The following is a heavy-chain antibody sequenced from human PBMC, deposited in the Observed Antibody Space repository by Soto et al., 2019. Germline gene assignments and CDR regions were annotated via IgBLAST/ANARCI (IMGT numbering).Heavy chain of an antibody. J-gene: IGHJ4*02. CDR2: ISGSGGRT. D-gene: IGHD3-10*01. V-gene: IGHV3-23*01. CDR3: AKAGDYHGSESYFPLDY. Sequence: EVQLLESGGVLVQPGGSLRLSCAASGFTFSTYAMTWVRQAPGKGLEWVSSISGSGGRTYHADSVKGRFTISRDNSKNTLYLQTNSLRAEDTAVYYCAKAGDYHGSESYFPLDYWGQGTLVPVSS. CDR1: GFTFSTYA.